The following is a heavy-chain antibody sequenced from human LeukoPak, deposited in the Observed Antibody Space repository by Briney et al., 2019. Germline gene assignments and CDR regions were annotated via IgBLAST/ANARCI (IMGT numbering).Heavy chain of an antibody. J-gene: IGHJ4*02. D-gene: IGHD6-13*01. CDR2: FDPEDGET. CDR3: AREGAAAPFDY. Sequence: ASVKVSCKASGYTFTSYYMHWVRQAPGQGLEWMGGFDPEDGETIYAQKFQGRVTMTEDTSTDTAYMELSSLRSEDTAVYYCAREGAAAPFDYWGQGTLVTVSS. CDR1: GYTFTSYY. V-gene: IGHV1-24*01.